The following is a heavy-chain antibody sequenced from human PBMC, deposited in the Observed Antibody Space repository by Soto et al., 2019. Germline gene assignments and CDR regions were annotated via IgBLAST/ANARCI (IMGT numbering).Heavy chain of an antibody. J-gene: IGHJ5*02. D-gene: IGHD5-12*01. Sequence: PGGSLRLSCAASGFTFSDYYMSWIRQAPGKGLEWVSYISSSSSYTNYADSVKGRFTISRDNAKNSLYLQMNSLRAEDTAVYYCARDLTRWLQNRAWFDPWGQGTLVTVSS. CDR1: GFTFSDYY. CDR3: ARDLTRWLQNRAWFDP. CDR2: ISSSSSYT. V-gene: IGHV3-11*05.